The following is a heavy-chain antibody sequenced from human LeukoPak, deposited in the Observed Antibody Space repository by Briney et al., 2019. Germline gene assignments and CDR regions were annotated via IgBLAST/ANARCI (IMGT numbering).Heavy chain of an antibody. Sequence: SQTLSLTCTVSGGSISSGDYHWSWIRQPPGKGLEWIGYTYYSGSTYYNPSLKSRVTISLDSSKNQFSLKLSSVTAADTAVYSCARYYTSGAYFDYWGQGTLVTVSS. CDR1: GGSISSGDYH. CDR3: ARYYTSGAYFDY. CDR2: TYYSGST. D-gene: IGHD3-10*01. J-gene: IGHJ4*02. V-gene: IGHV4-30-4*01.